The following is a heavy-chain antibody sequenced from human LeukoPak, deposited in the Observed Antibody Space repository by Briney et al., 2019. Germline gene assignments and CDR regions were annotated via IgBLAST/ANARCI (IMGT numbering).Heavy chain of an antibody. Sequence: PGGSPRLSCAASGFTFNSYAMTWVRQAPGKGLELVSSITGGGDTTYYADSVRGRFTISRDNSKNTLSLQINSLRAEDTAVYYCAKERSEVVVAATNYWGQGTLVTVSS. CDR1: GFTFNSYA. D-gene: IGHD2-15*01. V-gene: IGHV3-23*01. CDR3: AKERSEVVVAATNY. J-gene: IGHJ4*02. CDR2: ITGGGDTT.